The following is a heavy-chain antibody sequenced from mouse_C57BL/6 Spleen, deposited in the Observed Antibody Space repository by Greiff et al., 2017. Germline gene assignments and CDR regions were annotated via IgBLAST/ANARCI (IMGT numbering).Heavy chain of an antibody. CDR1: GYTFTSYW. D-gene: IGHD2-2*01. CDR2: IAPNSGGT. J-gene: IGHJ4*01. Sequence: QVQLQQPGAELVKPGASVKLSCKASGYTFTSYWMHWVKQRPGRGLEWIGRIAPNSGGTKYNEKFKSKATLTVDKPSSTAYMQLSSLASEDSAVYYCARGGYDAAMDYWGQGTSVTVSS. V-gene: IGHV1-72*01. CDR3: ARGGYDAAMDY.